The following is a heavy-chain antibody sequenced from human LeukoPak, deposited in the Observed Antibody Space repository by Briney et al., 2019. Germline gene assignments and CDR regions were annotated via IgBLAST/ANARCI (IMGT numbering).Heavy chain of an antibody. Sequence: PSETLSLTCTVSGGSISSYYWSSIRQPPGKGLGWIGYIYYSGSTNYNASLKSRVTISVDTSKNQFSLKLSSVTAADTAVYYCAISLGWYLDYWGQGTLVTVSS. V-gene: IGHV4-59*01. CDR3: AISLGWYLDY. J-gene: IGHJ4*02. D-gene: IGHD3/OR15-3a*01. CDR2: IYYSGST. CDR1: GGSISSYY.